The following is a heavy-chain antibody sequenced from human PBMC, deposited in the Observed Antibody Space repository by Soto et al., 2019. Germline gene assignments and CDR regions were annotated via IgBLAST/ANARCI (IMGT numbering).Heavy chain of an antibody. Sequence: GGSLRLSCAASGFTFSSYWMHWVRQAPGKGLMWVSRINSDGSSTSYADSVKGRFTISRDNAKNTLYLQMNSLRAEDTAVYYCARGYCSSTSCYADAFDIWGQGTMVTVSS. CDR2: INSDGSST. J-gene: IGHJ3*02. D-gene: IGHD2-2*01. CDR3: ARGYCSSTSCYADAFDI. V-gene: IGHV3-74*01. CDR1: GFTFSSYW.